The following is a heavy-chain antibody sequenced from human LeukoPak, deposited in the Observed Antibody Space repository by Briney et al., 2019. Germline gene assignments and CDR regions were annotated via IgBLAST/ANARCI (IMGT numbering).Heavy chain of an antibody. Sequence: GGSLRLSCAASGFTFSSYSMNWVRQAPGKGLEWVSYISSSSGTIFYADSVKGRFTISRDNAKSSLYLQMNSLRAEDTAIYYCARGHWNYPFDYWGQGTLVTVSS. CDR1: GFTFSSYS. V-gene: IGHV3-48*01. CDR3: ARGHWNYPFDY. CDR2: ISSSSGTI. J-gene: IGHJ4*02. D-gene: IGHD1-7*01.